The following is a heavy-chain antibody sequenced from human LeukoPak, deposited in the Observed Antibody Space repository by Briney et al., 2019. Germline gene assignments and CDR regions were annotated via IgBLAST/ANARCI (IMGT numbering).Heavy chain of an antibody. V-gene: IGHV4-34*01. CDR2: INHSGSA. Sequence: KPSETLSLTCTVSGGSISSYYWSWIRQPPGKGLEWIGEINHSGSANYNPSLKSRVTISVDTSKNQFSLKLSSVTAADTAVYYCARGLRGIQPWFRSADRHNWFDPWGQGTLVTVSS. J-gene: IGHJ5*02. CDR3: ARGLRGIQPWFRSADRHNWFDP. CDR1: GGSISSYY. D-gene: IGHD5-18*01.